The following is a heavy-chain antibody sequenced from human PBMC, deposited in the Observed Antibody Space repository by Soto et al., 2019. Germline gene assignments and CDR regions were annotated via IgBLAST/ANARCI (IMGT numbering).Heavy chain of an antibody. Sequence: EVQLVESGGGLVQPGGSLRLSCAASGFTFSSYSMNWVRQAPGKGLEWVSYISSSSSTIYYADSVKGRFTISRDNAKNSLYLQMNSLRDEDTAVYYCASLLGGYSYGLRYYYYGMDVWGQGTTVTVSS. V-gene: IGHV3-48*02. CDR2: ISSSSSTI. D-gene: IGHD5-18*01. CDR1: GFTFSSYS. J-gene: IGHJ6*02. CDR3: ASLLGGYSYGLRYYYYGMDV.